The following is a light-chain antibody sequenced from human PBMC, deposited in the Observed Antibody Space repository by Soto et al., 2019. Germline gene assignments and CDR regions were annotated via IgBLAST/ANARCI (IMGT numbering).Light chain of an antibody. CDR1: SSDVGGYNF. V-gene: IGLV2-8*01. J-gene: IGLJ2*01. CDR2: EVD. CDR3: SSYAGSTVV. Sequence: QSALTQSPSASGSPGQSVTISCIGTSSDVGGYNFVSWYQHHPGKAPKFMIYEVDKRPSGVPDRFSGSKSGNTASLTVSGLRPEDEADYYCSSYAGSTVVFGGGTKLTVL.